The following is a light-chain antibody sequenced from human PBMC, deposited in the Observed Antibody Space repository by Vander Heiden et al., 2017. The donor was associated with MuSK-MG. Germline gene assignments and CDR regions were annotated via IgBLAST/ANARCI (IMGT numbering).Light chain of an antibody. CDR1: QSITSR. J-gene: IGKJ1*01. CDR2: EAS. CDR3: QQSDSTPGT. Sequence: DIQMTQSPSSLSASVGDRVTITCRASQSITSRLNWYQQRPGKAPKLLIYEASSLQSGVPSRFSGSGYGTDFTLTIARLQPEDFATYYCQQSDSTPGTFGQGTKVEIK. V-gene: IGKV1-39*01.